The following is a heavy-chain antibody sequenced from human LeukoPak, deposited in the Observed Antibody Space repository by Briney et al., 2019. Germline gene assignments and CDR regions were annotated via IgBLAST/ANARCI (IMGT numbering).Heavy chain of an antibody. V-gene: IGHV1-18*01. CDR1: GYTFTSYG. CDR3: ARPRIDCYDSSGYYWRDAFDI. D-gene: IGHD3-22*01. J-gene: IGHJ3*02. CDR2: ISTYNGNT. Sequence: ASVKVSCKASGYTFTSYGISWVRQAPGQGLEWMGWISTYNGNTNYAQKLQGRVTMTTDTSTSTAYMELRSLRSDDTAVYYCARPRIDCYDSSGYYWRDAFDIWGQGTMVTVSS.